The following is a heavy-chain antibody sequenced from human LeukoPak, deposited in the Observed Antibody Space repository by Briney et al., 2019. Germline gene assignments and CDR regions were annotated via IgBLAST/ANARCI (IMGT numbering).Heavy chain of an antibody. CDR3: ARGGTSDWPLDH. D-gene: IGHD2-2*01. CDR1: GYGFSDYA. CDR2: IDAGNGDT. Sequence: ASVNVSCKASGYGFSDYAMHWVRQAPGQRFEWMGWIDAGNGDTRYSQKFQGRVTITRDTSASTAYIELRSLRSEDTAMYYCARGGTSDWPLDHWGQETLVTISS. V-gene: IGHV1-3*01. J-gene: IGHJ4*02.